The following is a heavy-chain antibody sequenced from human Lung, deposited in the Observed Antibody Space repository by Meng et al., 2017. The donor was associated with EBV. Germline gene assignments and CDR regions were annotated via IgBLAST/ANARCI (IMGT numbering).Heavy chain of an antibody. CDR1: GLTFSRSW. CDR2: INSDGTTT. Sequence: VEFGESGGGLVACGGCRRRSCAASGLTFSRSWMQWVRQGPGKVVVWVSRINSDGTTTTYADSVKGRFTISRDNARNTLYLQMNSLTAEDTGVYYCVRVDMGWGQGTLVTVSS. J-gene: IGHJ4*02. CDR3: VRVDMG. D-gene: IGHD3-9*01. V-gene: IGHV3-74*01.